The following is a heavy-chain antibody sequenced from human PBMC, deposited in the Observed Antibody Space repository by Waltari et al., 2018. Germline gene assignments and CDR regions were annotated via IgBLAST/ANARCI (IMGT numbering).Heavy chain of an antibody. Sequence: ELQLVESGGGLIQPGGSLRLSWAAPGFHVDSHYMRWVRQALGKGLEWISVIYSGGITYYADSVKGRFTISRDSYRNTLSLQMISLRAEDTAVYYCARAESGGMFDYYYGMDVWGQGTTVTVSS. CDR2: IYSGGIT. V-gene: IGHV3-53*01. J-gene: IGHJ6*02. CDR1: GFHVDSHY. CDR3: ARAESGGMFDYYYGMDV. D-gene: IGHD2-15*01.